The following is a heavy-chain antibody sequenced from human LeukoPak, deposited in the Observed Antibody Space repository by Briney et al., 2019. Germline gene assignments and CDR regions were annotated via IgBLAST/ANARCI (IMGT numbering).Heavy chain of an antibody. Sequence: GESLKISCKGSGYSFTSYWIAWVRQMPGGGLEWMGSIYPDESRTRYSPSFQGQVTFSVDESIITAYLQWNNLKASDTAMYFCATSYYYGSGTHNDAFDIWGQGTLVTVSS. CDR2: IYPDESRT. V-gene: IGHV5-51*01. CDR1: GYSFTSYW. D-gene: IGHD3-10*01. J-gene: IGHJ3*02. CDR3: ATSYYYGSGTHNDAFDI.